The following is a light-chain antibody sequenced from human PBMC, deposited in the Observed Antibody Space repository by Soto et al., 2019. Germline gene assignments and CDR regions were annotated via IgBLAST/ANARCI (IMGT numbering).Light chain of an antibody. CDR2: QAS. CDR3: QRYNDFPWT. Sequence: DIQMNQSPSTLSASVGDRVTVTCRASQTISNMLAWYQQKPVNAPKLLLYQASSLESGVPSRLSGSGSGTEFTLTISSLQPDDFATYYCQRYNDFPWTFGQGTTVEI. J-gene: IGKJ1*01. CDR1: QTISNM. V-gene: IGKV1-5*03.